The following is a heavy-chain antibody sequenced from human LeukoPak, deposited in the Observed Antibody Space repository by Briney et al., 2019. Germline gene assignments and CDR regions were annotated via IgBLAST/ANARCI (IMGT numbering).Heavy chain of an antibody. CDR2: IYSGGST. V-gene: IGHV3-53*01. D-gene: IGHD1-26*01. CDR3: ARDFYDSGSSGKWIDP. J-gene: IGHJ5*02. Sequence: GGSLRLSCAASGFTVSDNYMSWVRQAPGKGLEWVSVIYSGGSTYYTDSVKGRFTISRDNSKNTLYLQMNSLRAEDTAVYYCARDFYDSGSSGKWIDPWGQGTLVTVSS. CDR1: GFTVSDNY.